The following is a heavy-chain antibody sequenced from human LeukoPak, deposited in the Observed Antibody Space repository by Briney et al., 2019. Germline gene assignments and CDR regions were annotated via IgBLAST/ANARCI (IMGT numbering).Heavy chain of an antibody. CDR2: IYYSGST. J-gene: IGHJ3*02. Sequence: SETLSLTCTVSGGSISSYYWSWIRQPPGKGLEWIGYIYYSGSTNYNPSLKSRVTILVDTSKNQFSLKLSSVTAADTAVYYCARGGWELPLDAFDIWGQGTMVTVSS. CDR3: ARGGWELPLDAFDI. D-gene: IGHD1-26*01. CDR1: GGSISSYY. V-gene: IGHV4-59*01.